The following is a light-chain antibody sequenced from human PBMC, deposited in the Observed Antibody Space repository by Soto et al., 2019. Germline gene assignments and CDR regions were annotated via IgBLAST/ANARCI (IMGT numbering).Light chain of an antibody. V-gene: IGLV2-23*01. CDR1: SSDVGTYNL. J-gene: IGLJ2*01. Sequence: QSVLTQPASVSGSPGQSITISCNGTSSDVGTYNLVSWYQQHPGNAPKLMIYEGNKRPSGVSNRFSGSKSGNTAPLTISGLQAEDEGDYYCSSYVGSGTYVVFGGGTQLTVL. CDR2: EGN. CDR3: SSYVGSGTYVV.